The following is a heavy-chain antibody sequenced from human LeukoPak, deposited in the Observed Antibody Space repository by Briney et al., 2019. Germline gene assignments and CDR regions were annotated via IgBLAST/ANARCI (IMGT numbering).Heavy chain of an antibody. J-gene: IGHJ3*02. CDR1: GFTFDDYA. D-gene: IGHD4-23*01. CDR3: AREVKTPFTTVVTPEAFDI. V-gene: IGHV3-9*01. Sequence: GGSLRLSCAASGFTFDDYAMHWVRQAPGKGLEWVSGIYWNRGSMDYPDSVKGRFTISRDNAKNSLYLQMNSLRAEDTAVYYCAREVKTPFTTVVTPEAFDIWGQGTMVTVSS. CDR2: IYWNRGSM.